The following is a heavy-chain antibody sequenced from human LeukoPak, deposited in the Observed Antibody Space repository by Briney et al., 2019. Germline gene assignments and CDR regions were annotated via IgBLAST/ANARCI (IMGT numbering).Heavy chain of an antibody. CDR1: GGSFSGYY. V-gene: IGHV4-34*01. Sequence: KASETLSLTCAVYGGSFSGYYWSWIRQPPGKGLEWIGEISHSGSTNYNPSLKSRVTISVDTSKNQFSLKLSSVTAADTAVYYCAGGLGNWGQGTLVTVSS. CDR2: ISHSGST. CDR3: AGGLGN. J-gene: IGHJ4*02.